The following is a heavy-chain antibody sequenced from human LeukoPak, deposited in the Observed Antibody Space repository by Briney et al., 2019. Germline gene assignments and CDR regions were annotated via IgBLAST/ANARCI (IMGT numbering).Heavy chain of an antibody. V-gene: IGHV3-48*01. CDR3: ARVGYDYVWGSYRTRYFDY. J-gene: IGHJ4*02. CDR2: ISSSSSTI. Sequence: PGGSLRLSCAASGLTFSSYSMNWVRQAPGKGLEWVSYISSSSSTIYYADSVKGRFTISRDNAKNSLYLQMNSLRAEDTAVYYCARVGYDYVWGSYRTRYFDYWGQGALVTVSS. D-gene: IGHD3-16*02. CDR1: GLTFSSYS.